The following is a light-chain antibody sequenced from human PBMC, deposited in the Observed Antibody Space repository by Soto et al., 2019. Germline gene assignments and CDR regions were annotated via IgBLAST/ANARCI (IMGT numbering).Light chain of an antibody. V-gene: IGKV3-20*01. CDR1: QSVRSGY. J-gene: IGKJ4*01. CDR3: QQYGTSPLT. CDR2: GAS. Sequence: EIVLTQSPGTLSLSPGERVTLSCRASQSVRSGYLAWYQQKPGQAPRLVIYGASSRANGIPDRFSGSGSGTDFTLTISRLEPEDFALYYCQQYGTSPLTFGGGAKVEIK.